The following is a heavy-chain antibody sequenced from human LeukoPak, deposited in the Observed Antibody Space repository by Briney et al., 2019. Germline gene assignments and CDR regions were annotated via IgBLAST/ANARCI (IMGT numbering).Heavy chain of an antibody. D-gene: IGHD3-3*01. CDR1: GFIFTNYF. Sequence: GGSLRLSCAASGFIFTNYFMSWVRQAPGKGLEWVASIKYDGSEKYYVDSVRGRFTISRDNTMNSLYLQMSSLRAEDTAVYYCATDRGWRTSGYYLYYFEYWGQGTLVTHSS. CDR2: IKYDGSEK. J-gene: IGHJ4*02. V-gene: IGHV3-7*01. CDR3: ATDRGWRTSGYYLYYFEY.